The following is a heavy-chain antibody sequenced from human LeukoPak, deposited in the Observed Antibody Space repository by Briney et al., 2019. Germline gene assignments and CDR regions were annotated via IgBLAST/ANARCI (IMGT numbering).Heavy chain of an antibody. V-gene: IGHV3-7*01. D-gene: IGHD3-10*01. CDR2: IKQDAVEE. CDR1: GFPFHNYW. Sequence: PGGSLRLSCVASGFPFHNYWMTWVRQAPGKGLEWVANIKQDAVEEFYVDSVKGRFTISRDNAKNTLYLQMNSLRADDTAIYYCARGSAFYGAGSRLDYWGQGTLVTVSS. J-gene: IGHJ4*02. CDR3: ARGSAFYGAGSRLDY.